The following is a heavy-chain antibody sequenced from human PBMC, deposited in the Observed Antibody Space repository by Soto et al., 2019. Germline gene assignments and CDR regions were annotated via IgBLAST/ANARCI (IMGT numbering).Heavy chain of an antibody. CDR2: VYYGGST. CDR1: GGSISSSSYY. D-gene: IGHD3-22*01. Sequence: SETLSLTCTVSGGSISSSSYYWGWIRQPPGKGLEWIGNVYYGGSTYYNPSLKSRVTISVETSKSQFSLKLSSVTAAGTAVYYCAGGDYYHSSGYYFYYYTMDVWGQGTTVTVSS. V-gene: IGHV4-39*01. CDR3: AGGDYYHSSGYYFYYYTMDV. J-gene: IGHJ6*02.